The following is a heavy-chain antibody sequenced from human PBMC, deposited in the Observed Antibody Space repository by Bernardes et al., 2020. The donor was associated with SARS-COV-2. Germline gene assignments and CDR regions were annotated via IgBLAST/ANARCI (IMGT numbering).Heavy chain of an antibody. D-gene: IGHD3-10*01. CDR2: IYPGDSGT. CDR3: ARLLVRDSAMDV. Sequence: GACLKSSSKGSEYSFTGYWIGWVRPLPGKGLEWLGIIYPGDSGTRYSPSFQGQVTISADKSISTAYLQWSSLKASDSATYYCARLLVRDSAMDVWGQGTTVTVSS. V-gene: IGHV5-51*01. CDR1: EYSFTGYW. J-gene: IGHJ6*02.